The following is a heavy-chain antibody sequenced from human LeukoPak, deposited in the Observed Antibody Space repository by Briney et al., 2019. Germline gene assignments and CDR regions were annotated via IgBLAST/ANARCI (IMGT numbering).Heavy chain of an antibody. V-gene: IGHV3-23*01. CDR1: GFTFSSYG. CDR2: ISGSGGST. J-gene: IGHJ4*02. CDR3: AKDQSPGLLWFGELDY. Sequence: GGTLRLSCAASGFTFSSYGMSWVRQAPGKGLEWVSAISGSGGSTYYADSVKGRFTISRDNSKNTLYLQMNSLRAEDTAVYYCAKDQSPGLLWFGELDYWGQGTLVTVSS. D-gene: IGHD3-10*01.